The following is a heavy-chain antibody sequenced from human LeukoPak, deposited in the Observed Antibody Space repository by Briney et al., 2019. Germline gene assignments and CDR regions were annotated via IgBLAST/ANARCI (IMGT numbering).Heavy chain of an antibody. CDR3: AGAKGSNFDY. V-gene: IGHV4-4*07. CDR1: GASISSYH. CDR2: IYTSGSI. J-gene: IGHJ4*02. Sequence: SETLSLTCSVSGASISSYHWSWIRQPAGKGLEWIGRIYTSGSINYNPSLKSRVTMSTDTSKNQLSLKLSSVTAADTAVYYCAGAKGSNFDYWGQGTQVTVSS.